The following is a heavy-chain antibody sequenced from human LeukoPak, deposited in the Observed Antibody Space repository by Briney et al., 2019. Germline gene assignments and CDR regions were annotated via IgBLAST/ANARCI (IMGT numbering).Heavy chain of an antibody. CDR3: ARESMSSWYSLHYYYMDV. V-gene: IGHV1-69*05. J-gene: IGHJ6*03. Sequence: ASVKVSCKASGGTFSSYAISWVRQAPGQGLEWMGRIIPIFGTANYAQKFQGRVTITTDESTSTAYMELSSLRSEDTAVDYCARESMSSWYSLHYYYMDVWGKGTTVTVSS. CDR1: GGTFSSYA. CDR2: IIPIFGTA. D-gene: IGHD6-13*01.